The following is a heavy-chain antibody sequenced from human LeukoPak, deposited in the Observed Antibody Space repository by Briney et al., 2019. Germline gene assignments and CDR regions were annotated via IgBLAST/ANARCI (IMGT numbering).Heavy chain of an antibody. CDR2: MNPNSGGT. V-gene: IGHV1-2*02. CDR3: ARDNYDFWSGYYRGYNWFDP. D-gene: IGHD3-3*01. Sequence: ASVKVSCKASGYTFTSYDINWVRQATGQGLEWMGWMNPNSGGTNYAQKFQGRVTMTRDTSISTAYMELSRLRSDDTAVYYCARDNYDFWSGYYRGYNWFDPWGQGTPVTVSS. CDR1: GYTFTSYD. J-gene: IGHJ5*02.